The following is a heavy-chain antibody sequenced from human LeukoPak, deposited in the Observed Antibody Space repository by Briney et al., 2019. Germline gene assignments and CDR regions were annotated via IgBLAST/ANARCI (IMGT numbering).Heavy chain of an antibody. CDR3: ARPELNYYDSSGYYCAFDY. V-gene: IGHV1-69*01. CDR1: GGTFSSYA. D-gene: IGHD3-22*01. Sequence: ASVKVSCKASGGTFSSYAISWVRQAPGQGLEWMGGIIPTFGTANYAQKFQGRVTITADESTSTAYMELSSLRSEDTAVYYCARPELNYYDSSGYYCAFDYWGQGTLVTVSS. CDR2: IIPTFGTA. J-gene: IGHJ4*02.